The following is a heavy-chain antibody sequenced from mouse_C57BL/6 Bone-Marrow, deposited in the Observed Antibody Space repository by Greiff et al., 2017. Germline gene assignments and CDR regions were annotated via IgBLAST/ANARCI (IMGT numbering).Heavy chain of an antibody. Sequence: VQLQQSGTVLARPGASVKMSCKTSGYTFTSYWMHWVKQRPGQGLEWIGAIYPGNSDTSYNQKFKGKAKLTAVTSASTAYMELSSLTTEDSAVYYCTRRNGSSRYWYFDVWGTGTTVTVSS. CDR3: TRRNGSSRYWYFDV. J-gene: IGHJ1*03. V-gene: IGHV1-5*01. D-gene: IGHD1-1*01. CDR1: GYTFTSYW. CDR2: IYPGNSDT.